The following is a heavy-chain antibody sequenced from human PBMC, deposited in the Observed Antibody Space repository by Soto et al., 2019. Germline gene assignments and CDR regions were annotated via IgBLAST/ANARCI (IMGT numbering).Heavy chain of an antibody. CDR2: IYNSGLI. CDR1: GDSISRHY. CDR3: ARGPFCGEECYFAY. Sequence: SETLSLTCSVFGDSISRHYWSWIRQPAGKGLEYIGRIYNSGLINYNPSLESRVSMSVDPPKNQISLKLTSATAADTAIYYCARGPFCGEECYFAYWGQGTLVTVSS. V-gene: IGHV4-4*07. J-gene: IGHJ4*02. D-gene: IGHD2-21*01.